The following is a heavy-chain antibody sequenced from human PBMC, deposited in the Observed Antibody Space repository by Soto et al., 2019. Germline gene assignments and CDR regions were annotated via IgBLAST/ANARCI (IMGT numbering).Heavy chain of an antibody. CDR3: AKDLLGYGAVIDY. CDR2: ISWNSGSI. J-gene: IGHJ4*02. CDR1: GFTFDDYA. V-gene: IGHV3-9*01. D-gene: IGHD4-17*01. Sequence: GGSLRLSCAASGFTFDDYAMHWVRQAPGKGLEWVSGISWNSGSIGYADSVKGRFTISRDNAKNSLYLQMNSLRAEDTALYYCAKDLLGYGAVIDYWGQGTLVTVSS.